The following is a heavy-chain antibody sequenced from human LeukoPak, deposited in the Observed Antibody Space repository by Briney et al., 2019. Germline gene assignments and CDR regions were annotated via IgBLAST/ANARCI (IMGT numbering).Heavy chain of an antibody. CDR3: AKDPRFLEWLLQIDY. Sequence: GGSLRLSCAASGFTFSSYAMSWVRQAPGKGLEWVSAISGSGGSTYYADSVKGRFTISRDNSKNTLYLQMNSLRAEDTAVYYCAKDPRFLEWLLQIDYWGQGTLVTVSS. D-gene: IGHD3-3*01. V-gene: IGHV3-23*01. CDR1: GFTFSSYA. CDR2: ISGSGGST. J-gene: IGHJ4*02.